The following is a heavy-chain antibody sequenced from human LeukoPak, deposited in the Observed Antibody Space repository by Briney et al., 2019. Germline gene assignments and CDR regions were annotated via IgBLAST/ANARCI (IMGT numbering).Heavy chain of an antibody. D-gene: IGHD3-10*01. J-gene: IGHJ4*02. CDR3: ARGAQRRGSGSLN. CDR2: INHSGST. CDR1: GGSFSGYY. Sequence: SETLSLTCAVYGGSFSGYYWSWIRQPPGKGLEWIGEINHSGSTNYNPSLKSRVIISVDTSKNQFSLKLSSVTAADTAVYYCARGAQRRGSGSLNWGQGTLVTVSS. V-gene: IGHV4-34*01.